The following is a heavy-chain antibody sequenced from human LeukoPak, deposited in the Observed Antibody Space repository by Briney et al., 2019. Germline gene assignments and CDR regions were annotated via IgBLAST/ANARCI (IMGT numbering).Heavy chain of an antibody. CDR3: ARCARNGYYYYGMDV. CDR2: INPNSGGT. V-gene: IGHV1-2*06. J-gene: IGHJ6*02. D-gene: IGHD1-14*01. CDR1: GYTFTGYY. Sequence: ASVKVSCKASGYTFTGYYMHWVRQAPGQGLEWMGRINPNSGGTNYAQKLQGRVTMTRDTSISTAYMELSRLRSDDTAVYYCARCARNGYYYYGMDVWGQGTTVTVSS.